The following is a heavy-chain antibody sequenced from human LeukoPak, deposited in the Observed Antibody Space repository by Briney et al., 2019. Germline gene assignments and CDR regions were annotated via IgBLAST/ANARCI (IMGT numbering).Heavy chain of an antibody. D-gene: IGHD3-10*01. CDR3: ARFILGMGSGSFSAASHFNWFDP. CDR1: GYSFTSYW. CDR2: IYPGDSDT. Sequence: KAGESLQISCKGSGYSFTSYWIGWGRPLPGKGLEWMGIIYPGDSDTIYSPSFQGQVTISADKSISTAYLQWSSLKASDTAMYYCARFILGMGSGSFSAASHFNWFDPWGQGTLVTVSS. J-gene: IGHJ5*02. V-gene: IGHV5-51*01.